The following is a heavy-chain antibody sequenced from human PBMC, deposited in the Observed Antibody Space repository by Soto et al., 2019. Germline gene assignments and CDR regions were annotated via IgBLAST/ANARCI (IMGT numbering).Heavy chain of an antibody. CDR3: ARDGGNYAPGDFDY. V-gene: IGHV1-18*01. CDR2: ISTYNGTT. J-gene: IGHJ4*02. Sequence: QVQLVQSGAEVKKPGASVKVACKTSGYTFTTYGINWVRQAPGQGLEWMGWISTYNGTTNYAPKVQGRVTMTTDTYTTTAYMELRSLRSDDTAVYYCARDGGNYAPGDFDYWGQGTLVTGSS. D-gene: IGHD1-7*01. CDR1: GYTFTTYG.